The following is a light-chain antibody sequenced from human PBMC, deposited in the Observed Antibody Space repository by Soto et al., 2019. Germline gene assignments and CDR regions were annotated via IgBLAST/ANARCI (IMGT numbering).Light chain of an antibody. J-gene: IGKJ5*01. CDR2: AAS. Sequence: DIQWTQSPSFLSASVGDRVTITCRASQGISSYLAWYQQKQGKAPNLLIHAASTLQSGVPSRFSGTISGTEGTLTISSLKKEDASTYDCQQNYSTTLTFGQGTRLEIK. CDR3: QQNYSTTLT. CDR1: QGISSY. V-gene: IGKV1-9*01.